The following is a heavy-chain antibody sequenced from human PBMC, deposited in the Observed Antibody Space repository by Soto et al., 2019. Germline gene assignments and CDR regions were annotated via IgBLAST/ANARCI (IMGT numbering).Heavy chain of an antibody. CDR2: INHSGST. CDR3: ARGESSSWSFDY. J-gene: IGHJ4*02. V-gene: IGHV4-34*01. D-gene: IGHD6-13*01. Sequence: QVQLQQWGAGLLKPSETLSLTCAVYGGSFSGYYWSWIRQPPGKGLEWIGEINHSGSTNYNPSLKSRXXIXVXKSKNQFSLKLSSVTAADTAVYYCARGESSSWSFDYWGQGTLVTVSS. CDR1: GGSFSGYY.